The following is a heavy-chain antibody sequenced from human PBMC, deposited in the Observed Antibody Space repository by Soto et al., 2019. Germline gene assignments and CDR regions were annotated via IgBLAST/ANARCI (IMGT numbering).Heavy chain of an antibody. CDR2: INPNSGGT. Sequence: ASVKVSCKASGYTFNAYYIHWVRQAPGQGLEWMGWINPNSGGTHSAQKFQGRVTMTGDPSTSTAYMELSKLASDDTAVYYCARGRKLYLSDFDFWGQGTLVTGSS. J-gene: IGHJ4*02. CDR1: GYTFNAYY. CDR3: ARGRKLYLSDFDF. D-gene: IGHD2-21*01. V-gene: IGHV1-2*02.